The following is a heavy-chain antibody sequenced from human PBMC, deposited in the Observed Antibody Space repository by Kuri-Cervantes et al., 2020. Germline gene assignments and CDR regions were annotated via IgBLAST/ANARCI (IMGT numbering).Heavy chain of an antibody. D-gene: IGHD4-23*01. CDR1: GFTFSYYN. J-gene: IGHJ4*02. V-gene: IGHV3-21*01. CDR2: ISTGGDYI. CDR3: ARDPVTTVVTQGLFDY. Sequence: GESLKISCAASGFTFSYYNMNWVRQAPGKGLEWVSSISTGGDYIYYGDSVRGRFTISRDNPKNSLYLQMNSLRAEDTAVYYCARDPVTTVVTQGLFDYWGQGTLVTVSS.